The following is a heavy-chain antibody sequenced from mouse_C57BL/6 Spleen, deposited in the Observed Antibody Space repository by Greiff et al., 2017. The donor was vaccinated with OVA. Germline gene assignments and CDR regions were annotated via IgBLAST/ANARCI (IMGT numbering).Heavy chain of an antibody. CDR3: ALTTVVAKAMDY. CDR2: IYPGSGST. V-gene: IGHV1-55*01. Sequence: QVQLQQPGAELVKPGASVKMSCKASGYTFTSYWITWVKQRPGQGLEWIGDIYPGSGSTNYNEKFKSKATLTVDTSSSTAYMQLSSLTSEDSAVYYGALTTVVAKAMDYWGQGTSVTVSS. D-gene: IGHD1-1*01. CDR1: GYTFTSYW. J-gene: IGHJ4*01.